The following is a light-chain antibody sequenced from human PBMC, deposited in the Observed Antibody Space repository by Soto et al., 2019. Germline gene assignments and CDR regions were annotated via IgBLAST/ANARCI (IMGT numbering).Light chain of an antibody. CDR2: GAS. Sequence: EVVLTQSPATLSVSPGDRATLSCRASQSVSRNLAWYQQKPGQAPRLLIYGASIRATGIPARFSGSGSWTEFTLTISSLQSEDFAVYYCQQYNTWPPITFGQGTRLEI. CDR3: QQYNTWPPIT. J-gene: IGKJ5*01. V-gene: IGKV3-15*01. CDR1: QSVSRN.